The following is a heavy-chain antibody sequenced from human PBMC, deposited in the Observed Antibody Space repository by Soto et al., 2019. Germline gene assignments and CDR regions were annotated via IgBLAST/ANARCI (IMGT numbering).Heavy chain of an antibody. CDR1: GGSISSGDYY. V-gene: IGHV4-30-4*01. J-gene: IGHJ4*02. CDR3: ASQTYYCDSSGYFPN. CDR2: IYYSGST. Sequence: PSETLSLTCTVSGGSISSGDYYWSWIRQPPGKGLEWIGYIYYSGSTYYNPSLKSRVTISVDTSKNQFSLKLSSVTAADTAVYYCASQTYYCDSSGYFPNWGQGTLVTVSS. D-gene: IGHD3-22*01.